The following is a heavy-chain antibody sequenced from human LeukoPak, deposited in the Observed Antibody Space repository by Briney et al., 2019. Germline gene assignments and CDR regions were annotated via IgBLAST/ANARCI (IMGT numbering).Heavy chain of an antibody. V-gene: IGHV3-23*01. Sequence: PGGTLRLSCAASGFTFSSYAMSWVRQAPGKGLEWVSAISGSGGSTYYADSVKGRFTISRDNSKNTLYLQMNSLRAEDTAIYYCAKDAWELQYYFDYWGQGTLVTVSS. CDR2: ISGSGGST. J-gene: IGHJ4*02. CDR3: AKDAWELQYYFDY. CDR1: GFTFSSYA. D-gene: IGHD1-26*01.